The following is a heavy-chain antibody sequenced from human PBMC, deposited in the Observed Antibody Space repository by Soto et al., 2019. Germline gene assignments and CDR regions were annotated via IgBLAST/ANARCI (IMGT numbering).Heavy chain of an antibody. J-gene: IGHJ4*02. Sequence: QVQLQESGPGLVKPSGTLSLTCAVSGGSFTSNNWWTWVHQPPGQGLEWIGEIYRTGSTNYNPSLNSRVTISLDKSENQFSLKVTSVTAADTAVYYCASRDPGTSVDYWGQGTLVTVSS. CDR2: IYRTGST. V-gene: IGHV4-4*02. CDR3: ASRDPGTSVDY. CDR1: GGSFTSNNW. D-gene: IGHD1-7*01.